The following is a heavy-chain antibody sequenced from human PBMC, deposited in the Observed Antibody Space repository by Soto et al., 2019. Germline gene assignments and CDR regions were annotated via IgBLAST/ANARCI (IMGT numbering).Heavy chain of an antibody. V-gene: IGHV1-3*01. D-gene: IGHD6-19*01. CDR2: INAGNGNT. CDR1: GYTFTSYA. CDR3: ARAVAVAADFDY. J-gene: IGHJ4*02. Sequence: ASVTVSCQASGYTFTSYAMHWVRQAPGQRLEWMGWINAGNGNTKYSQKFQGRVTITRDTSASTAYMELSSLRSEDTAVYYCARAVAVAADFDYWGQGTLVTVSS.